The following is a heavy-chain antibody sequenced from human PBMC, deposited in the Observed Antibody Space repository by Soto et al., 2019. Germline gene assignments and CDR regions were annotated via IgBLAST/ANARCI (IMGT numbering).Heavy chain of an antibody. CDR1: GFTLSDYY. D-gene: IGHD3-16*01. V-gene: IGHV3-11*01. CDR2: ITTSGTTI. J-gene: IGHJ3*02. CDR3: ARHHRYGGNAFDI. Sequence: QVQLVESGGDLVKPGGSLRLSCAASGFTLSDYYMSWIRQAPGKGLEWVSYITTSGTTIFYADSVKGRLTISRDNAKNSLSLQMNSLRAEDTAVYYCARHHRYGGNAFDIWGQGTTVTVSS.